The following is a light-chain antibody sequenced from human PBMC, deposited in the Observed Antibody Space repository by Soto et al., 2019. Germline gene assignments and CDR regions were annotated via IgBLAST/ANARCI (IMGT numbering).Light chain of an antibody. Sequence: IQMTQSPSSLSASVGDRVTITCRASQGIRNALGWYQQKPGKAPKRLIYGASSLKSGVPSRFGGSGAGTEFTLAIISLQPEDFATYSCLQHNSYPPTFGQGTKVEIK. CDR3: LQHNSYPPT. J-gene: IGKJ1*01. CDR1: QGIRNA. CDR2: GAS. V-gene: IGKV1-17*01.